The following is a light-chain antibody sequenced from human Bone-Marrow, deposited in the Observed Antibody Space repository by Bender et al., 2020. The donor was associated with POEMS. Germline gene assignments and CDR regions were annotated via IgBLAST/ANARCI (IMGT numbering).Light chain of an antibody. CDR3: QSAHSSGTRWV. V-gene: IGLV3-25*03. CDR2: QDN. Sequence: SYVLTQPPSVSVAPGQTARITCGGNNIGTKSVHWYQQKPGQAPVLVIYQDNERPSGIPERFSGSSSGTTVTLTISGVQAEDEADYHCQSAHSSGTRWVFGGGTRLTVL. J-gene: IGLJ3*02. CDR1: NIGTKS.